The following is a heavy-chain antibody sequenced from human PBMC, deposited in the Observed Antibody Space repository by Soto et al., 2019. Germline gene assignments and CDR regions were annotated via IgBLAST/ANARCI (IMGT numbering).Heavy chain of an antibody. CDR3: ARGPEYAGYFDY. Sequence: SVKVSCKASGGTFSNYAVAWVLQAPGQGLEWMGGNILPFGIPYYAQKFQGRVTITAGETMTTASMEVSGLRSEDTSVYYCARGPEYAGYFDYWGRGTLVPVSS. V-gene: IGHV1-69*13. J-gene: IGHJ4*02. CDR1: GGTFSNYA. CDR2: NILPFGIP.